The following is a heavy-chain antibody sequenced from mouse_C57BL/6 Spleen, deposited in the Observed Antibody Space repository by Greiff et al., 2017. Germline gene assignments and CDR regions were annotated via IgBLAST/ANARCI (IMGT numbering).Heavy chain of an antibody. CDR1: GYTFTDYY. Sequence: VQLKQSGPVLVKPGASVKMSCKASGYTFTDYYMNWVKQSHGKSLEWIGVINPYNGGTSYNQKFKGKATLTVDKSSSTAYMELNSLTSEDSAVYYCARREGYDEDYYAMDYWGQGTSVTVSS. D-gene: IGHD2-2*01. J-gene: IGHJ4*01. V-gene: IGHV1-19*01. CDR2: INPYNGGT. CDR3: ARREGYDEDYYAMDY.